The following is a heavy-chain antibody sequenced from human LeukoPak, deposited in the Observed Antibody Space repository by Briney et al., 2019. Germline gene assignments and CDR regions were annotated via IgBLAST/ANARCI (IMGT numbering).Heavy chain of an antibody. J-gene: IGHJ5*02. CDR1: GGSTSSSNYY. V-gene: IGHV4-39*01. Sequence: SETLSLTCTVSGGSTSSSNYYWGWIRQPPGKGLEWIGGIHYSGNTYYNPSLKSRVTISVDTSKNQFSLKLSSVTAADTAVYYCARKRIMIFGVVKKSYNWFDPWGQGTVVIVSS. CDR3: ARKRIMIFGVVKKSYNWFDP. D-gene: IGHD3-3*01. CDR2: IHYSGNT.